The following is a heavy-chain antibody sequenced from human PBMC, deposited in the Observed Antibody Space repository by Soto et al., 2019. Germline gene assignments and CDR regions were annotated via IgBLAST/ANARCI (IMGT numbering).Heavy chain of an antibody. D-gene: IGHD2-2*01. CDR1: GGSISSGGYY. Sequence: QVQLQESGPGLVKPSQTLSLTCTVSGGSISSGGYYWSWIRQHPGKGLAWIGYIYHSGTTYYNPSVKGRVPLSVDTSTNQFSLKQTAVAAAVTAVYYCARVRGSQLLGRFDYWGQGTLVTVCS. J-gene: IGHJ4*02. CDR2: IYHSGTT. CDR3: ARVRGSQLLGRFDY. V-gene: IGHV4-31*03.